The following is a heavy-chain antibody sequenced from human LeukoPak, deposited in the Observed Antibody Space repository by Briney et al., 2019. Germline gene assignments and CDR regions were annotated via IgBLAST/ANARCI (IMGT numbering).Heavy chain of an antibody. V-gene: IGHV4-4*07. CDR3: ATVGGAFDI. CDR2: IYTSGST. J-gene: IGHJ3*02. Sequence: SETLSLTCKVSGGSISSYYWNWIRQPAGKGLEWIGRIYTSGSTHYNPSLKSRVTMSVDRSKNQCSLNLTSVTAADTAVYYCATVGGAFDIWGQGTMVTVSS. D-gene: IGHD3-16*01. CDR1: GGSISSYY.